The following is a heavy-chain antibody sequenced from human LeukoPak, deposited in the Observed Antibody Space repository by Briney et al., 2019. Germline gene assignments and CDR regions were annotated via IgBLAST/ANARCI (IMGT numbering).Heavy chain of an antibody. CDR3: AKVSRPHIAVADYFDY. D-gene: IGHD6-19*01. CDR1: GFTFSSYA. J-gene: IGHJ4*02. V-gene: IGHV3-23*01. Sequence: GGSLRLSCAASGFTFSSYAMSWVRQAPGKGLEWVSAISGSGGSTYYADSVKGRFTISRDDSKNTLYLQMNSLRAEDTAVYYRAKVSRPHIAVADYFDYWGQGTLVTVSS. CDR2: ISGSGGST.